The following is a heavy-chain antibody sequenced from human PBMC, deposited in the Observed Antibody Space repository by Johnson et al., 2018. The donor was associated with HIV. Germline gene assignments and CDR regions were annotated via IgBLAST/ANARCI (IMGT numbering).Heavy chain of an antibody. Sequence: QVQLVESGGGVVQPGMSLRLSCAASGFIFSSYHMHWVRQAPGKGLEWVALISNDGNNKYHADSVKGRFTISRDNAKNSLYLQMNTLRAEDTAVYYCARLIAVVRDGFDIWGQGTMVTVSS. CDR1: GFIFSSYH. CDR3: ARLIAVVRDGFDI. J-gene: IGHJ3*02. V-gene: IGHV3-30*07. D-gene: IGHD3-22*01. CDR2: ISNDGNNK.